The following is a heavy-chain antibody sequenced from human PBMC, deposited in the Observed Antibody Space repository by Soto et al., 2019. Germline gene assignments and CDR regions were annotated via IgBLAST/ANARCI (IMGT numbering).Heavy chain of an antibody. CDR3: ARREDTAIALDY. Sequence: PWESLTMTCTGSRHSFARYWIDWVRQMPGKGLEWMGIIYPGASDTGYSPSFQGQVTISSDKSIITAYLQWSSLKPSDTAMYYCARREDTAIALDYWGQGTLVTASS. D-gene: IGHD5-18*01. CDR2: IYPGASDT. V-gene: IGHV5-51*01. CDR1: RHSFARYW. J-gene: IGHJ4*02.